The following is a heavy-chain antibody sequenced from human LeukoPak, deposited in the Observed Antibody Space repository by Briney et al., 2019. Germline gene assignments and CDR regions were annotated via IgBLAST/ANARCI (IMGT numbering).Heavy chain of an antibody. CDR3: ARDKIFGVVIPFDY. CDR1: GGTFSSYA. J-gene: IGHJ4*02. D-gene: IGHD3-3*01. CDR2: IIPILGIA. Sequence: SVKVSCKASGGTFSSYAISWVRQAPGQGLEWMGRIIPILGIANYAQKFQGRVTITADKSTSTAYMELSSLRSEDTAVYYCARDKIFGVVIPFDYWGQGTLVTVSS. V-gene: IGHV1-69*04.